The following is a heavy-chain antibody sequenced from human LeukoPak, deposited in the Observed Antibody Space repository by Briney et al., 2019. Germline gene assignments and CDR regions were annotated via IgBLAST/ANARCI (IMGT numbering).Heavy chain of an antibody. D-gene: IGHD6-19*01. J-gene: IGHJ3*01. CDR2: IYYNGNT. CDR3: ARNQAVAANRGASDV. V-gene: IGHV4-28*01. CDR1: GYSISRNNW. Sequence: SETLSLTCAVSGYSISRNNWWAWVRQPPGKGLEWIGYIYYNGNTYYNPYNPSLTSRVTMSVDTSKNQFSLKLDSVTEIDTAMYYCARNQAVAANRGASDVWGQGTMVTVSS.